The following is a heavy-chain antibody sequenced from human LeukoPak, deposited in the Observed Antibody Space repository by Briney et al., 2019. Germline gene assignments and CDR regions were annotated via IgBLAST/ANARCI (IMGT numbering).Heavy chain of an antibody. D-gene: IGHD2-15*01. V-gene: IGHV1-69*05. J-gene: IGHJ6*03. CDR3: ARSNLGYCSGGSCSNGFYYYYYMDV. CDR1: GGTFSSYA. Sequence: GASVKVSRKASGGTFSSYAISWVRQAPGQGLEWMGGIIPIFGTANYAQKFQGRVTITTDESTSTAYMELSSLRSEDTAVYYCARSNLGYCSGGSCSNGFYYYYYMDVWGKGTTVTVSS. CDR2: IIPIFGTA.